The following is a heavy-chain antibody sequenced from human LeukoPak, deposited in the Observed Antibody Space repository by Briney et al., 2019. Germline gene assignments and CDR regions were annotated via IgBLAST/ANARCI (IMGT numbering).Heavy chain of an antibody. CDR1: GFTFSTYG. CDR3: PKDGAVAGFYYFDY. CDR2: IRYDANIK. Sequence: GGSLRLSCAASGFTFSTYGIHWVRQVPGKGLEWVSFIRYDANIKEYADSVKGRFTISRDNSKHTASLQMNSLRAEDTAVYYCPKDGAVAGFYYFDYWGQGTLVTVSS. J-gene: IGHJ4*02. D-gene: IGHD6-19*01. V-gene: IGHV3-30*02.